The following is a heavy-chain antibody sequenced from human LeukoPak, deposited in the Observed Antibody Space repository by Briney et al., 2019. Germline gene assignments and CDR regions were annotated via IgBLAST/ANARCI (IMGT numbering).Heavy chain of an antibody. CDR1: GYTFTSNY. D-gene: IGHD3-16*01. CDR2: ISPSGGST. V-gene: IGHV1-46*01. J-gene: IGHJ4*02. CDR3: ARDTGGVVY. Sequence: ASVKVSCKAFGYTFTSNYMHWVRQAPGQGPEWMGVISPSGGSTTYAQKFQGRVTLTRDMSTSTDYLELSSLRSEDTAVYYCARDTGGVVYWGQGTLVTVSS.